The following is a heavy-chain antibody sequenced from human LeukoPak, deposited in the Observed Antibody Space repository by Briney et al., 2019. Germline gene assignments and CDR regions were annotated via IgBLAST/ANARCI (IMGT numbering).Heavy chain of an antibody. CDR1: GFTFSDKW. D-gene: IGHD3-22*01. Sequence: GGSRRLSCVASGFTFSDKWMHWVRQAPGKGLVWVSRISPDGTTITYADSVKGRFTISRDNGKNTVYLQMNSLRVEDTAVYYCARDFYTNNYHSRGDDFDYWGQGTLVTVSS. CDR2: ISPDGTTI. CDR3: ARDFYTNNYHSRGDDFDY. J-gene: IGHJ4*02. V-gene: IGHV3-74*03.